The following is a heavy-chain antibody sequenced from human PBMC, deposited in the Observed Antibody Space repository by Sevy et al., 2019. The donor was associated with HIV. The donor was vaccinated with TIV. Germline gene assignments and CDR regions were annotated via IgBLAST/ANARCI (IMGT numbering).Heavy chain of an antibody. Sequence: GGSLRLSCAASGFTFSDYYMSWIRQAPGKGLEWVSYISSSSSYTNYADSVKGRFTISRDNAKNSLYLQMNSLRAEDRAVNYLASEAVGPYYDFWSGYYIRGYYYYYGMDVWGQGTTVTVSS. J-gene: IGHJ6*02. V-gene: IGHV3-11*06. CDR2: ISSSSSYT. CDR3: ASEAVGPYYDFWSGYYIRGYYYYYGMDV. CDR1: GFTFSDYY. D-gene: IGHD3-3*01.